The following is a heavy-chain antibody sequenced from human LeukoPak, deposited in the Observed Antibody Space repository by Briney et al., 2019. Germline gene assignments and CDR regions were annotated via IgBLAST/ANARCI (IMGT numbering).Heavy chain of an antibody. J-gene: IGHJ4*02. D-gene: IGHD6-13*01. V-gene: IGHV4-59*01. CDR3: ATGVHDIAAAGDYYFDY. CDR2: MYYRGNT. CDR1: GGSIRSYY. Sequence: KPSETLSLTCTVSGGSIRSYYWSWIRQPPGKGLEWIGYMYYRGNTNYNPSLKSRVTISVDTSKNQFSLKLSSVTAADTAVYYCATGVHDIAAAGDYYFDYWGQGTLVTVSS.